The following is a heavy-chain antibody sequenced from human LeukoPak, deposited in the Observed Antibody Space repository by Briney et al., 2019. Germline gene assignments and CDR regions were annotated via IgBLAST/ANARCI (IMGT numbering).Heavy chain of an antibody. D-gene: IGHD6-19*01. CDR2: ISPDGTIT. V-gene: IGHV3-74*03. CDR1: GFTLTTYW. CDR3: AKDRLHWSPSIAVAGIPPLYYFDY. Sequence: PGGSLRLSCATSGFTLTTYWMYWVRQVPGKGPVWVSRISPDGTITTYADSVKGRFTISRDNSKNTLYLQMNSLRAEDTAVYYCAKDRLHWSPSIAVAGIPPLYYFDYWGQGTLVTVSS. J-gene: IGHJ4*02.